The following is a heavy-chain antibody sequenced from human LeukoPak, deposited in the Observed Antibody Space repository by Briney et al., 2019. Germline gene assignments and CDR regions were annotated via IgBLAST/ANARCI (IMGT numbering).Heavy chain of an antibody. Sequence: GGSLRLSCAASELMFSSYAMSWVRQAPGKGLEWVSGISDDSGSTYYADSVRGRFTISRDNSKNTLYLQMNSLRVEDTAVYYCAKDQYSSGWYFDYWGQGTLVTVSS. CDR3: AKDQYSSGWYFDY. D-gene: IGHD6-19*01. CDR2: ISDDSGST. J-gene: IGHJ4*02. V-gene: IGHV3-23*01. CDR1: ELMFSSYA.